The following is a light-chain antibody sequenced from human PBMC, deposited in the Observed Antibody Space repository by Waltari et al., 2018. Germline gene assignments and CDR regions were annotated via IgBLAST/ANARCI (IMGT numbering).Light chain of an antibody. Sequence: EIVLTQSPVILSVSPGERTTLSCRASQSITSNLAWYQQKPGQSPRLLIYGASIRAAGIPARFRGSGSGTEFTLTISSLQSEDFAVYYCQQYNNWLPLTFGGGTKVEIK. CDR2: GAS. CDR1: QSITSN. J-gene: IGKJ4*01. V-gene: IGKV3-15*01. CDR3: QQYNNWLPLT.